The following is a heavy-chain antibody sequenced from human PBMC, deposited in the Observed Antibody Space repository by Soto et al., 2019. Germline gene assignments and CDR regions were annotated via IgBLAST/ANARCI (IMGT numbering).Heavy chain of an antibody. D-gene: IGHD6-19*01. CDR2: MNPNSGNT. CDR1: GYTFTSYD. V-gene: IGHV1-8*01. CDR3: ARERSSGWYVDY. J-gene: IGHJ4*02. Sequence: QVQLVQSGAEVKKPGASVKVSCKASGYTFTSYDINWVRRATGQGLEWMGWMNPNSGNTGYAQKFQGRVTMTRNTSISAAYRELSSLRSEDTAVYYCARERSSGWYVDYWGQGTLVTVSS.